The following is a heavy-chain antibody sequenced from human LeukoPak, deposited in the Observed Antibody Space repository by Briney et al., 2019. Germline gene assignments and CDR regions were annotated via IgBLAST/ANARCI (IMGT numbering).Heavy chain of an antibody. Sequence: PGGSLRLSCAASGFTFSSYWMNWVRQAPGKGLVWVSRIASDGSSTTYADSVKGRFSISRDNAKNRLYLQMNSLRVEDTAVYYCARGRPHGNDYWGQGTLVTVSS. CDR2: IASDGSST. CDR3: ARGRPHGNDY. V-gene: IGHV3-74*01. J-gene: IGHJ4*02. D-gene: IGHD4-23*01. CDR1: GFTFSSYW.